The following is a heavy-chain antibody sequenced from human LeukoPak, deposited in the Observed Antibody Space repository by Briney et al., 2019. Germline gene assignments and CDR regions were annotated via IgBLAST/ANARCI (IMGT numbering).Heavy chain of an antibody. Sequence: GGSLRLSCAASGFTVSSNYMSWVRQAPGKGLEWVSVIYSGGSTYYADSVKGRFTISRDNSKNTLYLQMNSPRAEDTAVYYCARAIYGSGSYYEYTFDYWGQGTLVTVSS. CDR2: IYSGGST. CDR3: ARAIYGSGSYYEYTFDY. V-gene: IGHV3-66*01. J-gene: IGHJ4*02. D-gene: IGHD3-10*01. CDR1: GFTVSSNY.